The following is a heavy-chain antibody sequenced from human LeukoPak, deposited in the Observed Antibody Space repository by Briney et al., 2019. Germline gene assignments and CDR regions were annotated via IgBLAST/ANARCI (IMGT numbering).Heavy chain of an antibody. V-gene: IGHV3-21*04. D-gene: IGHD1-26*01. CDR1: GFTFSSYS. CDR3: AKVRDQWELLSY. J-gene: IGHJ4*02. Sequence: GGSLRLSCAASGFTFSSYSMNWVRQAPGKGLEWVSSISSSSSYIYYADSVKGRFTISRDNAKNSLYLQMNSLRAEDTAVYYCAKVRDQWELLSYWGQGTLVTVSS. CDR2: ISSSSSYI.